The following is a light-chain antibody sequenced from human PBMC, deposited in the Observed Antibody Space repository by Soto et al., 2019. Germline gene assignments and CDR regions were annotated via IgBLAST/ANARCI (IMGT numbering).Light chain of an antibody. CDR2: GAS. J-gene: IGKJ1*01. V-gene: IGKV3D-15*01. CDR1: QSVSSN. CDR3: LQDFSYPRT. Sequence: EIVMTQSPATLSVSPGERATLSCRASQSVSSNLAWYQQKPGRAPRLLIYGASNRATGIPDRFSGSGSGTDFTLTISRLEPEDFAVYYCLQDFSYPRTFGQGTKVDIK.